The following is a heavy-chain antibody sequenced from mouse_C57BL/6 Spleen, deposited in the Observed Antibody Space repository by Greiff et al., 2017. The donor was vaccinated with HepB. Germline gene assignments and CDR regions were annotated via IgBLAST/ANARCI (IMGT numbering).Heavy chain of an antibody. D-gene: IGHD1-1*01. J-gene: IGHJ2*01. CDR3: ARGGTTVVATGNYFDY. Sequence: EVKVVESGGGLVKPGGSLKLSCAASGFTFSSYAMSWVRQTPEKRLEWVATISDGGSYTYYPDNVKGRFTISRDNAKNNLYLQMSHLKSEDTAMYYCARGGTTVVATGNYFDYWGQGTTLTVSS. V-gene: IGHV5-4*03. CDR2: ISDGGSYT. CDR1: GFTFSSYA.